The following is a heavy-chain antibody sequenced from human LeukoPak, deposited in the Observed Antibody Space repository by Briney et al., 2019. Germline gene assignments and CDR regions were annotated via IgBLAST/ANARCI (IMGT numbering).Heavy chain of an antibody. CDR1: GGSISSGSYW. CDR3: ARGHRSSSAYHCNAMDV. Sequence: SQTLSLTCTVSGGSISSGSYWWSWIRQPPEKGLEWIGYVYYSGSTYYNPSLKSRVSISVDTSENRLSLTLTSLTAAGTAVYYCARGHRSSSAYHCNAMDVWGQGTTVTVSS. CDR2: VYYSGST. V-gene: IGHV4-31*03. J-gene: IGHJ6*02. D-gene: IGHD3-16*01.